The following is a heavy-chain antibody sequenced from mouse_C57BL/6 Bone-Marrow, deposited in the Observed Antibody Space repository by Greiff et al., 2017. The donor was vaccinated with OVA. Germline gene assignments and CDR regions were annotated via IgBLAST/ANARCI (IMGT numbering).Heavy chain of an antibody. CDR1: GFNIKNTY. Sequence: EVQLQESVAELVRPGASVKLSCTASGFNIKNTYMHWVKQRPEQGLEWIGRIDPANGNTKYAPKFQGKATITADTSSNTAYLQLSSLTSEDTAIYYCASRISIYYGNIYAMDYWGQGTSVTVSS. J-gene: IGHJ4*01. CDR3: ASRISIYYGNIYAMDY. D-gene: IGHD2-1*01. CDR2: IDPANGNT. V-gene: IGHV14-3*01.